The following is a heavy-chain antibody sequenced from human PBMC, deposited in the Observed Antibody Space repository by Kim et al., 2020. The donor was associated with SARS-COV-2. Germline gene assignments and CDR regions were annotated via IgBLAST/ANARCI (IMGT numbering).Heavy chain of an antibody. CDR1: GYTFTSYC. V-gene: IGHV1-18*04. D-gene: IGHD1-1*01. CDR3: ARDVGGVFDWIRNRDYYYGMDV. J-gene: IGHJ6*02. Sequence: ASVKVSCKASGYTFTSYCISWVRQAPGQGLEWMGWISAYNGNTNYAQKLQGRVTMTTDTSTSTAYMELRSLRSDDTAVYYCARDVGGVFDWIRNRDYYYGMDVWGQGTTVTVSS. CDR2: ISAYNGNT.